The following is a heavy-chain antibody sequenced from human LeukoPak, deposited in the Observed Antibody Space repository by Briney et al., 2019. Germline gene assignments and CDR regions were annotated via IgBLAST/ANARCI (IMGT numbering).Heavy chain of an antibody. V-gene: IGHV3-23*01. CDR1: GFTFRNFA. D-gene: IGHD2/OR15-2a*01. CDR3: AKDIFRGSSPSSDMGV. Sequence: GGSLRLSCTASGFTFRNFAMSWVRQPLGKGLEWVSTISASDDSTYYADSVKGRFTISRDNSKNTLYLQMNSLRAEDTAIFYCAKDIFRGSSPSSDMGVWGKGTTVTVSS. J-gene: IGHJ6*04. CDR2: ISASDDST.